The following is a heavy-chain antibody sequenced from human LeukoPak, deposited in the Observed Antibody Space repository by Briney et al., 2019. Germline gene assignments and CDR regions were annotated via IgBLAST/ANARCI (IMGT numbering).Heavy chain of an antibody. CDR3: ARDRPYSSSSRMNWFDP. J-gene: IGHJ5*02. CDR2: IYYSGST. V-gene: IGHV4-39*07. D-gene: IGHD6-6*01. CDR1: GFTVSSNY. Sequence: GSLRLSCAASGFTVSSNYMSWVRQAPGKGLEWIGSIYYSGSTYYNPSLKSRVTISVDTSKNQFSLKLSSVTAADTAVYYCARDRPYSSSSRMNWFDPWGQGTLVTVSS.